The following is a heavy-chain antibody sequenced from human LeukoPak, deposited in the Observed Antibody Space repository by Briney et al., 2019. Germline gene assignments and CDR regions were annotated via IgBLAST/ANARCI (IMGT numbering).Heavy chain of an antibody. CDR2: IWYDGSNK. CDR1: GFTFSSYG. D-gene: IGHD1-7*01. V-gene: IGHV3-33*01. Sequence: PGRSLRLSCAASGFTFSSYGMHWVRQAPGKGLEWVAVIWYDGSNKYYADSVKGRFTISRDNSKSTLYLQMNSLRAEDTAVYYCARGMRNYESPDYWGQGTLVTVSS. J-gene: IGHJ4*02. CDR3: ARGMRNYESPDY.